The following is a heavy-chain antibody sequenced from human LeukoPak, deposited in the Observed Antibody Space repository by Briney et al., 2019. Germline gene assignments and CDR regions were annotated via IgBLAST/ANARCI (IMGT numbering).Heavy chain of an antibody. CDR2: IYYSGST. CDR1: GGSISSSSYY. Sequence: SETLSLTCTVSGGSISSSSYYWGWIRQPPGKGLEWIGSIYYSGSTYYNPSLKSRVTISVDTSKNQFSLKLSSVTAADTAVYYCATAYCGGDCYLRYYFDYWGQGTLVTVPS. CDR3: ATAYCGGDCYLRYYFDY. D-gene: IGHD2-21*02. V-gene: IGHV4-39*07. J-gene: IGHJ4*02.